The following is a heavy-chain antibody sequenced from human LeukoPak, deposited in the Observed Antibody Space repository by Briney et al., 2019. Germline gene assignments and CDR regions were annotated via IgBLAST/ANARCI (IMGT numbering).Heavy chain of an antibody. CDR3: ARDGIVGARAFDY. Sequence: GGSLRLSCAASGFTFDDYAMHWVRQAPGKGLEWVSLISWDGGSTYYADSVRGRFTISRDNSKNSLYLQMNSLRAEDTAVYYCARDGIVGARAFDYWGQGTLVTVSS. J-gene: IGHJ4*02. V-gene: IGHV3-43D*03. CDR1: GFTFDDYA. D-gene: IGHD1-26*01. CDR2: ISWDGGST.